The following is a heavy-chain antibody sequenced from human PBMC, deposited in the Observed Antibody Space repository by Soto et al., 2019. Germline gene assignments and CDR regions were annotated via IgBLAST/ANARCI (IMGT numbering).Heavy chain of an antibody. CDR3: ARSDCSGGSCYLQTEPNNWFDP. Sequence: ASVKVSCKASGYTFTSYGISWVRQAPGQGLEWMGWINANNGNTNYAQKLQGRVTMTTDTSTSTAYMELRRLRSDDTAVYYCARSDCSGGSCYLQTEPNNWFDPWGQGTLVTVPQ. CDR2: INANNGNT. J-gene: IGHJ5*02. CDR1: GYTFTSYG. D-gene: IGHD2-15*01. V-gene: IGHV1-18*01.